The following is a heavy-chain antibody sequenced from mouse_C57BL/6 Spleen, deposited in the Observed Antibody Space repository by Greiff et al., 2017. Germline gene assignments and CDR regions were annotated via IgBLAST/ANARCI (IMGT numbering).Heavy chain of an antibody. V-gene: IGHV1-39*01. Sequence: EVQVVESGPELVKPGASVKISCKASGYSFTDYNMNWVKQSNGKSLEWIGVINPNYGTTSYNQKFKGKATLTVDQSSSTAYMQLNSLTSEDSAVYYCARGDTTVVARNYFDYWGQGTTLTVSS. CDR1: GYSFTDYN. CDR3: ARGDTTVVARNYFDY. J-gene: IGHJ2*01. CDR2: INPNYGTT. D-gene: IGHD1-1*01.